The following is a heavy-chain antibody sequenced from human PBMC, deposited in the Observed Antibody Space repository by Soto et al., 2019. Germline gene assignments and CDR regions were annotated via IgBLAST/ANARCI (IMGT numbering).Heavy chain of an antibody. V-gene: IGHV3-21*01. CDR3: ASATVVAATFDF. CDR1: GFAFRSYN. D-gene: IGHD2-15*01. Sequence: GGSLRLSCAASGFAFRSYNMNWARQAPGKGLEWVASISSGSSNIYYADSVKGRFTISRDNAKNSLFLQMDSLRAEDSAVYYCASATVVAATFDFWGQGTLVTVSS. CDR2: ISSGSSNI. J-gene: IGHJ4*02.